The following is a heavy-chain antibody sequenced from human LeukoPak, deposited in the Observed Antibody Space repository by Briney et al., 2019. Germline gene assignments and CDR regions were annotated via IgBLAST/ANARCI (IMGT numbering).Heavy chain of an antibody. J-gene: IGHJ3*01. CDR1: GYSFTIYW. V-gene: IGHV5-51*03. CDR2: IYPADSDT. CDR3: ARRSPLRGDAFDV. Sequence: KPGESLKISCKGSGYSFTIYWIGWVRQMPGKGLEWMWIIYPADSDTRYSPSFQGQVTISADKSINTAYLQWSSLKASDTAMYYCARRSPLRGDAFDVWGQGTMVTVSS. D-gene: IGHD3-10*01.